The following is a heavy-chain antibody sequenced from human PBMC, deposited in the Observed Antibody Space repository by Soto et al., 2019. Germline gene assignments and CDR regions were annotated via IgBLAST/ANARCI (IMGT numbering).Heavy chain of an antibody. CDR1: GIMSSGYG. J-gene: IGHJ4*02. D-gene: IGHD6-25*01. Sequence: QEQVVQSGPAMKEPGSSVKVSCRASGIMSSGYGFSWVRQAPGQGLEWVGMINPILDSTHYAQNLQGRVSLSVDKTRDTAYLEVTRLRLEDTAIYFCATMKRARLDSWGRRTVVTVSS. CDR2: INPILDST. V-gene: IGHV1-69*09. CDR3: ATMKRARLDS.